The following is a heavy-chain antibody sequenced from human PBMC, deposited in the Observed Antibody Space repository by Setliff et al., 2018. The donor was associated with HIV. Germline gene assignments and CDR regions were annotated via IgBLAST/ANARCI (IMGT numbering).Heavy chain of an antibody. Sequence: ASVKVSCKASGYTFSTYSITWVRQAPGQGLEWMGWINTANGNTKYSQKFQDRVTITRDTSASTAFMEVNSLTSEDTAVYYCARDGCDSNKCYVYNWFDPWGQGTLVTVSS. J-gene: IGHJ5*02. CDR1: GYTFSTYS. CDR3: ARDGCDSNKCYVYNWFDP. CDR2: INTANGNT. D-gene: IGHD3-16*01. V-gene: IGHV1-3*04.